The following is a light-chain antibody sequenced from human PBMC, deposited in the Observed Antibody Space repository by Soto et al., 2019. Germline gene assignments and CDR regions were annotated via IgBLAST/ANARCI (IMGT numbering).Light chain of an antibody. V-gene: IGKV3-20*01. CDR2: GTS. CDR3: QQYGSSLFT. Sequence: EIMLTQSPGTLSLSPGEIATLSCSASQSVSIKYLAWYQQKPGQAPRVLIYGTSIRASGVPERFSGGGSGTDFTLTITRLEPEDFAVYYCQQYGSSLFTFGPGTKVDIK. CDR1: QSVSIKY. J-gene: IGKJ3*01.